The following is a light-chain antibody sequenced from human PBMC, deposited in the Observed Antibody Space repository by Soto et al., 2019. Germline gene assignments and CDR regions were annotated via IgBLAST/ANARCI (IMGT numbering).Light chain of an antibody. J-gene: IGLJ1*01. CDR3: SSYSSSSTLYV. V-gene: IGLV2-14*01. CDR2: DVS. Sequence: QSVLTQPPSVSGSPGQSITISCTGTSSDVGGYNYVSWYQQPPGKAPRLMIYDVSNRPSGVSTRFSASKSGNTASLTISGLQAEDEADYFCSSYSSSSTLYVFGTGTSSPS. CDR1: SSDVGGYNY.